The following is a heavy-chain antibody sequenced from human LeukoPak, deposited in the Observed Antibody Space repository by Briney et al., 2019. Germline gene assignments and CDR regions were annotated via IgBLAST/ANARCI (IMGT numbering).Heavy chain of an antibody. CDR2: ISSSSYI. Sequence: NPGGSLRLSCAASGFTFSSYSMNWVRQAPGKGLEWVSSISSSSYIYYADSVKGRFTISRDNAKNSLYLQMNSLRAEDTAVYYCARGGVAAARRDAFDIWGQGTMVTVSS. CDR1: GFTFSSYS. D-gene: IGHD6-13*01. CDR3: ARGGVAAARRDAFDI. V-gene: IGHV3-21*01. J-gene: IGHJ3*02.